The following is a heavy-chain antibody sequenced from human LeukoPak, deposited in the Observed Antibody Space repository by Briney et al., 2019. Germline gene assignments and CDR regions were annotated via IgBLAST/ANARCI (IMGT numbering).Heavy chain of an antibody. CDR1: GFTFDDYT. D-gene: IGHD3-3*01. V-gene: IGHV3-43*01. Sequence: PGGSLRLSCAASGFTFDDYTMHWVRQAPGKGLEWVSLISWDGGSTYYADSVKGRFTISRDNAKNSLYLQMNSLRAEDTAVYYCAREGRFYAFYILGQGTMVTVSS. J-gene: IGHJ3*02. CDR3: AREGRFYAFYI. CDR2: ISWDGGST.